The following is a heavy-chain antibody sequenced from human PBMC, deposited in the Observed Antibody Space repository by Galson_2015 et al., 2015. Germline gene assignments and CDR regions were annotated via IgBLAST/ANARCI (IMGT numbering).Heavy chain of an antibody. Sequence: ETLSLTCTVSGGSTSSYFWSWIRQPPGTGLEWIGYIYYSGGTNYNPSLKSRVTISVETSKNQFSLKLTFVTAADTAVYYCARSAFPRASRAPRDAFNIWGQGTMVSVSS. CDR1: GGSTSSYF. CDR3: ARSAFPRASRAPRDAFNI. J-gene: IGHJ3*02. CDR2: IYYSGGT. V-gene: IGHV4-59*01.